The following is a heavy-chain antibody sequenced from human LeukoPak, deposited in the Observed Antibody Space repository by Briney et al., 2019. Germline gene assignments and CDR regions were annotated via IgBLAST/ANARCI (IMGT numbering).Heavy chain of an antibody. CDR2: IYPGDSDT. CDR3: ARRIYNYGHPYFDY. Sequence: GESLKISCKGSGYRFTSYWIGWVRQIPGKGLEWMGIIYPGDSDTRYSPSFQGQVTISADKSISTAYLQWSSLKASDTAMYYCARRIYNYGHPYFDYWGQGTLVTVSS. D-gene: IGHD5-18*01. J-gene: IGHJ4*02. CDR1: GYRFTSYW. V-gene: IGHV5-51*01.